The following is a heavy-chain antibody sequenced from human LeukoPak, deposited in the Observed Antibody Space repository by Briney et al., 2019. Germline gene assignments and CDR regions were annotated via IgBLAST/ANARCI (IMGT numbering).Heavy chain of an antibody. D-gene: IGHD5/OR15-5a*01. CDR1: GFTFSNYW. CDR2: IKQDGSEK. V-gene: IGHV3-7*01. CDR3: ARDIRIYVYGFDI. Sequence: PGGSLRLSCAASGFTFSNYWMSWVRQAPGKGLEWVAKIKQDGSEKYYEESAKGRFTISRDNAKNSLYLQMYSLRVDDTAVYYCARDIRIYVYGFDIWGQGTKVTVSS. J-gene: IGHJ3*02.